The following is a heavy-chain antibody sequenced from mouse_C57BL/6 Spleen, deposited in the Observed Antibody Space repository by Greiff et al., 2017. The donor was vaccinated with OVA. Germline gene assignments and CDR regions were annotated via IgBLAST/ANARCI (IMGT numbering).Heavy chain of an antibody. CDR1: GYTFTSYW. CDR3: ARERGYDYDEDYFDY. Sequence: QVQLKQPGAELVKPGASVKLSCKASGYTFTSYWMHWVKQRPGQGLEWIGMIHPNSVSTNYNEQFKSKATLTVDKYSSTAYMQLSSLTSEDSAVYYCARERGYDYDEDYFDYWGQGTTLTVSS. D-gene: IGHD2-4*01. V-gene: IGHV1-64*01. CDR2: IHPNSVST. J-gene: IGHJ2*01.